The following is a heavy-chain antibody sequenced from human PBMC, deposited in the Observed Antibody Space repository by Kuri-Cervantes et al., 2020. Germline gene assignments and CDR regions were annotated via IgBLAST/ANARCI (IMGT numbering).Heavy chain of an antibody. CDR1: GGSISSSSYY. D-gene: IGHD3-22*01. Sequence: SETLSLTCTVSGGSISSSSYYWGWIRQPPGKGLEWIGSIYYSGSTHYNPSLKSRVTISVDTSKNQFSLKLSSVTAADTAVYYCATTLPVSSYYDSSGDDFFDYWGQGILVTVSS. CDR2: IYYSGST. CDR3: ATTLPVSSYYDSSGDDFFDY. V-gene: IGHV4-39*07. J-gene: IGHJ4*02.